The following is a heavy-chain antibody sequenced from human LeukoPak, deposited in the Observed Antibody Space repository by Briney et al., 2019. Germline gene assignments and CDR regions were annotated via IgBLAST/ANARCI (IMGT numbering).Heavy chain of an antibody. D-gene: IGHD5-24*01. J-gene: IGHJ4*02. CDR3: AGVRDGHNPYFDY. CDR1: GGSISSYY. CDR2: IYYSGST. Sequence: SETLSLTCTVSGGSISSYYWSWIRQPPGKGLEWIGYIYYSGSTNYNPSLKSRVTISVDTSKNQFSLKLSSVTAADTAVYYCAGVRDGHNPYFDYWGQGTLVTVSS. V-gene: IGHV4-59*01.